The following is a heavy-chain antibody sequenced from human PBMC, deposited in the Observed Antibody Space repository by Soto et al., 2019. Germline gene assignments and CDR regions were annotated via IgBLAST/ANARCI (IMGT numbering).Heavy chain of an antibody. Sequence: QVQLQQWGAGLLRPSETLSLTCAFYGGSFDDFYWSWVRQSPGKGLEWVGEISHDGGTNYSPSLASRVSISVDTYKNQSSLHLRSVTAADTGLYYCARGQLVWYGDLTPYHRDMDVWGQGTTVTVSS. D-gene: IGHD3-10*01. CDR1: GGSFDDFY. CDR3: ARGQLVWYGDLTPYHRDMDV. J-gene: IGHJ6*02. V-gene: IGHV4-34*02. CDR2: ISHDGGT.